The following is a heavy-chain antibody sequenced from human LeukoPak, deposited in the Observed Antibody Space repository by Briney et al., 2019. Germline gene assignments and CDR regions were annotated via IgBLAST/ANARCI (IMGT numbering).Heavy chain of an antibody. CDR1: GFTFDDYA. J-gene: IGHJ4*02. V-gene: IGHV3-9*01. Sequence: PGGSLRLSCAASGFTFDDYAMHWVRQAPGKGLEWVSGISWNSGSIGYADSVKGRFTISRDNAENSLYLQMNSLRAEDTALYYCAKGKTGIAVAGTVDYWGQGTLVTVSS. CDR3: AKGKTGIAVAGTVDY. CDR2: ISWNSGSI. D-gene: IGHD6-19*01.